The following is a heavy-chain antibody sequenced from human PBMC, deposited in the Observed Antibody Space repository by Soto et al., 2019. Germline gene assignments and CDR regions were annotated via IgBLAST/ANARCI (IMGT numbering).Heavy chain of an antibody. Sequence: PGGSLRLSCAASGFTFSSYWMTWVRQAPGKGLEWVANIKQDVSEEYYVDYVKGRFTISRDNAKNSLYLQINTLRVEDTAVYYCAGLDTAMIKTAGYWGRGTLVSVSS. CDR3: AGLDTAMIKTAGY. CDR2: IKQDVSEE. V-gene: IGHV3-7*01. CDR1: GFTFSSYW. D-gene: IGHD5-18*01. J-gene: IGHJ4*02.